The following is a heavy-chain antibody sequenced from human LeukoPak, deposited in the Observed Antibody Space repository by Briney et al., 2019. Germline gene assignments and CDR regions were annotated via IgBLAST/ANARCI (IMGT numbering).Heavy chain of an antibody. CDR2: FDPEDGET. CDR1: GYTLTELS. J-gene: IGHJ6*02. Sequence: GASVKVSCKVSGYTLTELSMHWVRQAPGKGLEWMGGFDPEDGETIYAQKLQGRVTMTEDTSTDTAYMELSSLRSEDTAVYYCATVGYCSGGSCYGMDVWGQGTTVTVSS. D-gene: IGHD2-15*01. CDR3: ATVGYCSGGSCYGMDV. V-gene: IGHV1-24*01.